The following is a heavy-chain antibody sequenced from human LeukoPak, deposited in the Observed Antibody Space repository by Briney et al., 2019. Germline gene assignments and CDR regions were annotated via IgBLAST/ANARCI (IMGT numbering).Heavy chain of an antibody. Sequence: GGSLRLSCAASGFTFSSYAMSWVRQAPGKGLEWVSAIRGSGGGTYYAESVKGRFTISRDNSKNTLYLQMNSLRDEDTAVYYCAKDQAVVRGGSGWNRGISDYWGQGTLVTVSP. CDR1: GFTFSSYA. D-gene: IGHD6-19*01. V-gene: IGHV3-23*01. J-gene: IGHJ4*02. CDR2: IRGSGGGT. CDR3: AKDQAVVRGGSGWNRGISDY.